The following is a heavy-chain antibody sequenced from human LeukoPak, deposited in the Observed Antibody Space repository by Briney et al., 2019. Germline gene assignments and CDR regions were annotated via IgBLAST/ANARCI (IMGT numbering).Heavy chain of an antibody. D-gene: IGHD3-10*01. CDR3: AREYYYGSGDYAYYYYGMDV. CDR2: ISSSSSYI. V-gene: IGHV3-21*01. CDR1: GFTFSSYS. Sequence: GGSLRLSCAASGFTFSSYSMNWVRQAPGKGLEWVSSISSSSSYIYYADSVKGRFIISRDNAKNSLYLQMNSLRAEDTAVYYCAREYYYGSGDYAYYYYGMDVWGQGTTVTVSS. J-gene: IGHJ6*02.